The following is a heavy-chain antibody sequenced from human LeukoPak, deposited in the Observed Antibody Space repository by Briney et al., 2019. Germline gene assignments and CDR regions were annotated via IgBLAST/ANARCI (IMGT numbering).Heavy chain of an antibody. CDR3: AKPRGYCSGGSCYRFDY. Sequence: GGSLRLSCAASGFTFCSYAMSWVRPAPGEGLEWVPAFSGSGGSTYYADSVKGRFTISRDNSKNTLYLQMNSLRAEDTAVYYCAKPRGYCSGGSCYRFDYWGQGTLVTVSS. D-gene: IGHD2-15*01. CDR2: FSGSGGST. J-gene: IGHJ4*02. V-gene: IGHV3-23*01. CDR1: GFTFCSYA.